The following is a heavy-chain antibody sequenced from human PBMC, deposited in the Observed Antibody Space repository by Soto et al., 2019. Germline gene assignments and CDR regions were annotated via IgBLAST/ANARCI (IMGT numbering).Heavy chain of an antibody. V-gene: IGHV1-69*02. CDR2: IIPILGIA. J-gene: IGHJ6*03. CDR1: GGTFSSYT. Sequence: SVKVSCKASGGTFSSYTSSWVRQAPGQGLEWMGRIIPILGIANYAQKFQGRVTITADKSTSTAYMELSSLRSEDTAVYYCARIQCSSTSCPKYYMDVWGKGTTVTV. CDR3: ARIQCSSTSCPKYYMDV. D-gene: IGHD2-2*01.